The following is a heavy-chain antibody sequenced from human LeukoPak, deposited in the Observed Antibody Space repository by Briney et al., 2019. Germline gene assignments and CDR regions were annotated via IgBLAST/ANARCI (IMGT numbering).Heavy chain of an antibody. V-gene: IGHV3-21*01. D-gene: IGHD2-2*01. J-gene: IGHJ3*02. CDR3: ARDLCSSTSCYPRGYAFDI. CDR1: GFTFSSYS. Sequence: GGSLRLSCAASGFTFSSYSMNWVRQAPGKGLEWVSSISRSSSYIYYADSVKGRFTISRDNAKNSLYLQMNSLRAEDTAVYYCARDLCSSTSCYPRGYAFDIWGQGTMVTVSS. CDR2: ISRSSSYI.